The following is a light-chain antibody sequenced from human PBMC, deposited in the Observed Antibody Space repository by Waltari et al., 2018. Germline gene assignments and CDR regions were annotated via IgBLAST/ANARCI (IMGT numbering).Light chain of an antibody. V-gene: IGLV3-19*01. CDR2: NNI. CDR3: NSRDSSADHVV. Sequence: CDLTQDPAVSVALGQTARTTCQGDSLRNDYVNWYQQRPGQAPLLLISNNISRPSGIPDRFSGSKSGGTASLTITETQAQDEADYYCNSRDSSADHVVFGGGTKLTVL. J-gene: IGLJ3*02. CDR1: SLRNDY.